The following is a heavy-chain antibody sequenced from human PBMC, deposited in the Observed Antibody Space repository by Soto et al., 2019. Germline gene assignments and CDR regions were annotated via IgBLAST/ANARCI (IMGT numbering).Heavy chain of an antibody. CDR3: ARVSYDYIWGSYRSGGEFDY. CDR2: INSDGSST. D-gene: IGHD3-16*02. V-gene: IGHV3-74*01. CDR1: GFTFSSYW. Sequence: EVQLVESGGGLVQPGGSLRLSCAASGFTFSSYWMHWVRQAPGKGLVWVSRINSDGSSTSYADSVKGRFTISRDNAKNTPYLQMNSLRAEDTAVYYCARVSYDYIWGSYRSGGEFDYWGQGTLVTVSS. J-gene: IGHJ4*02.